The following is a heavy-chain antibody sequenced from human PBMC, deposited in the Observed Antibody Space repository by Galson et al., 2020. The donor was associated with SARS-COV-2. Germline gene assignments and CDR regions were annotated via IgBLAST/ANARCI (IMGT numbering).Heavy chain of an antibody. CDR1: GFPFDDYA. Sequence: SLKIPCDAPGFPFDDYAMHRVRQPPGQGLEWVLGISWNSGSKHHAEPVKGRFTLSRDNAKNSLYLQMNSLRAEDTALYYCAKDIGYSRGGIDYWGQGTLVTVSS. D-gene: IGHD6-19*01. CDR3: AKDIGYSRGGIDY. V-gene: IGHV3-9*01. CDR2: ISWNSGSK. J-gene: IGHJ4*02.